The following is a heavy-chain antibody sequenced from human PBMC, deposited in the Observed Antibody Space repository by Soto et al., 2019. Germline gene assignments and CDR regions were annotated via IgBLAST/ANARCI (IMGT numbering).Heavy chain of an antibody. CDR2: IYYTGST. CDR3: ARAKKYGGSSGGWFDY. D-gene: IGHD2-15*01. V-gene: IGHV4-59*01. J-gene: IGHJ4*02. Sequence: SETLSLTCAVSGGSISGYYWSWIRQPPGKGLECIGYIYYTGSTNYNPSLKSRVTISVDVSKNQFSLKLRSVTAADTAVYYCARAKKYGGSSGGWFDYWGQGALVTVSS. CDR1: GGSISGYY.